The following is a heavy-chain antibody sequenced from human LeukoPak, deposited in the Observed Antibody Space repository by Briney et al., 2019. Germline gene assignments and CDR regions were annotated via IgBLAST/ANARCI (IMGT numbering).Heavy chain of an antibody. V-gene: IGHV3-23*01. J-gene: IGHJ4*02. CDR2: ISGSGGST. CDR1: GFTFSSYA. D-gene: IGHD3-3*01. CDR3: AKDRMMSTFGAVIIFAD. Sequence: GGSLRLSCAVSGFTFSSYAMSWVRQAPGKGLEWVSAISGSGGSTYYADSVKGRFTISRDNSKNTLYLQMNRLRAEDTAVYYCAKDRMMSTFGAVIIFADWGQGTLVTVSS.